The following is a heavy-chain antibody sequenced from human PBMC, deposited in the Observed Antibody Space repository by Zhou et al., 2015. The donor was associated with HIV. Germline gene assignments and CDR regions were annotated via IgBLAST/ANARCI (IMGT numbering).Heavy chain of an antibody. V-gene: IGHV1-69*01. D-gene: IGHD3-22*01. CDR3: ARGNYDSSGYYYHFDY. CDR2: IIPIFGTA. CDR1: GGTFSSYA. Sequence: QVQLVQSGAEVKKPGSSVKVSCKASGGTFSSYAISWVRQAPGQGLEWMGGIIPIFGTANYAQKFQGRVTITADESTSTAYMELSSLRSEDTAVYYCARGNYDSSGYYYHFDYWGQGTLVTVSS. J-gene: IGHJ4*02.